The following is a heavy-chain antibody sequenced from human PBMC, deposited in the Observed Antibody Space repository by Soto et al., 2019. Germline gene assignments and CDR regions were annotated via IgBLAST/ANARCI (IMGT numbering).Heavy chain of an antibody. D-gene: IGHD2-2*01. V-gene: IGHV5-10-1*01. Sequence: GESLKLSCTGFGYTFNTFWISWVRQIPWKGLEWMGRIDPRDSYVNYSPSFQGHVTISADKSISTAYLQWGSLKASDTAMYYCARLYCTTSTCDSWFDPWGQGTLVTVS. CDR1: GYTFNTFW. CDR2: IDPRDSYV. J-gene: IGHJ5*02. CDR3: ARLYCTTSTCDSWFDP.